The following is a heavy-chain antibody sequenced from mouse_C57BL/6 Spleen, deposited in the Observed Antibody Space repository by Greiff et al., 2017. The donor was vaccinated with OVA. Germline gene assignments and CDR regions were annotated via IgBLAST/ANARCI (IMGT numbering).Heavy chain of an antibody. D-gene: IGHD1-1*01. V-gene: IGHV1-81*01. CDR1: GYTFTSYG. J-gene: IGHJ4*01. CDR2: IYPRSGNT. Sequence: VQLQQSGAELARPGASVKLSCKASGYTFTSYGISWVKQRTGQGLEWIGEIYPRSGNTYYNEKFKGKATLTADKSSSTAYMELRSLTSEDSAVYFCARSGYYGDYYAMDYWGQGASVTVSS. CDR3: ARSGYYGDYYAMDY.